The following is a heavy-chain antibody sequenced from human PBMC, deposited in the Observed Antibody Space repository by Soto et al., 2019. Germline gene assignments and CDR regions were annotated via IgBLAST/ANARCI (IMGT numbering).Heavy chain of an antibody. Sequence: ASVKVSCKASGYTFTNYAMHWVRQAPGQRXKWMGWINAGNGNNKYSQKFQGRVTITRDTSASTAYMELSSLRSEDTAVYYCAGDACSGTTCHTHESYYAMCGRGKRTTV. V-gene: IGHV1-3*01. J-gene: IGHJ6*04. CDR2: INAGNGNN. CDR3: AGDACSGTTCHTHESYYAMCG. CDR1: GYTFTNYA. D-gene: IGHD2-2*01.